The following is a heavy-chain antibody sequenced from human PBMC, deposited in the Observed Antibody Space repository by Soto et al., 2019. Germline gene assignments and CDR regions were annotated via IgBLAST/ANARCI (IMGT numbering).Heavy chain of an antibody. CDR1: GYTFTNND. J-gene: IGHJ5*02. D-gene: IGHD5-18*01. V-gene: IGHV1-8*01. CDR2: VNPGSGDT. Sequence: SVKVSCKASGYTFTNNDVTWVRQATGQGLEWMGWVNPGSGDTGYAQKFQGRVTMTRNISIATAYMELSSLRSEDTAIYYCARMASFGSLNWFDPWGQGTLVTVSS. CDR3: ARMASFGSLNWFDP.